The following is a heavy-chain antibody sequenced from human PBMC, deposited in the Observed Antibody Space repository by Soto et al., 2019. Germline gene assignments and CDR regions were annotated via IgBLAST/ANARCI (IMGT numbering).Heavy chain of an antibody. Sequence: QITLKESGPTLVKPTQTLTLTCTFSGFSLSTSGVGVGWIRQPPGKALEWLALIYWDDDKRYSPSLRSRLTISKVTSKNQVVLTKTNMDPVDTATYYCIQSRCGGDCLQSYASHYYYGMDVWGQGTTVTVSS. D-gene: IGHD2-21*02. CDR3: IQSRCGGDCLQSYASHYYYGMDV. V-gene: IGHV2-5*02. CDR1: GFSLSTSGVG. J-gene: IGHJ6*02. CDR2: IYWDDDK.